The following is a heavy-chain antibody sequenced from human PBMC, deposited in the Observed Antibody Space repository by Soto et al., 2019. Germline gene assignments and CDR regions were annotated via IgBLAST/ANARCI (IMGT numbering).Heavy chain of an antibody. CDR3: ARDRYSSGCTDY. D-gene: IGHD6-19*01. Sequence: QVQLVESGGGVVQPGRSLRLSCAASGFTFSSYAMHWVRQAPGEGLEWVAVISYDGSNKYYADSVKGRFTISRDNSKNTLYLQMNSLRAEDTAVYYCARDRYSSGCTDYWGQGTLVTVSS. J-gene: IGHJ4*02. CDR2: ISYDGSNK. V-gene: IGHV3-30-3*01. CDR1: GFTFSSYA.